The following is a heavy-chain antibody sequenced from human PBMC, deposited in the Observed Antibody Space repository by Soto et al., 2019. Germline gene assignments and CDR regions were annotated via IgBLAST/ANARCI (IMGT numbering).Heavy chain of an antibody. D-gene: IGHD4-17*01. CDR1: GFSRTTSGVG. J-gene: IGHJ5*02. CDR3: AHRTTTVTWWFDP. V-gene: IGHV2-5*02. CDR2: IYWDAAK. Sequence: QITLKESGPALVKPTQTLTLTCTFSGFSRTTSGVGVGWLRQPPGKALERLALIYWDAAKRYSPSLKSRLTLTKDTSKDQVVLTMTNMDPADTATYFCAHRTTTVTWWFDPWGQGTLVTVSA.